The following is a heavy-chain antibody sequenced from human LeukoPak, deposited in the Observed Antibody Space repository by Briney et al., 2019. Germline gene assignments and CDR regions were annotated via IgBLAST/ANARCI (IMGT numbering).Heavy chain of an antibody. J-gene: IGHJ4*02. V-gene: IGHV3-73*01. CDR2: IRTKPNNYAT. CDR1: GFTFSDSA. Sequence: GGSLRLSCAASGFTFSDSAIHWVRQASGKGLEWVGRIRTKPNNYATSYAASVAGRFALSRDDSKNTAYLQMNSLKTEDTAVYYCTTIFDWLLDNWGQGTLVTVSS. CDR3: TTIFDWLLDN. D-gene: IGHD3-9*01.